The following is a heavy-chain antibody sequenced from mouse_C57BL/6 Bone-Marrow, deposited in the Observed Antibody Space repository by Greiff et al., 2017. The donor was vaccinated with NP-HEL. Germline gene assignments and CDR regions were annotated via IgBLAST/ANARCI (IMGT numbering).Heavy chain of an antibody. J-gene: IGHJ3*01. V-gene: IGHV1-39*01. CDR1: GYSFTDYN. CDR3: ARSSYCYGSTYWIAY. CDR2: INPNYGTT. D-gene: IGHD1-1*01. Sequence: EVQLQQSGPELVKPGASVKISCKASGYSFTDYNMNWVKQSNGTSLEWIGVINPNYGTTSSNQKFKGKATLTVDQSSSTAYMQLNSLTSEDSAVYFYARSSYCYGSTYWIAYWGQGTLVTVSA.